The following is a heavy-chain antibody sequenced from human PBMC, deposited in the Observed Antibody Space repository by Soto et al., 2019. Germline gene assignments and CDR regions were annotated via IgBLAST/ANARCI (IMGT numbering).Heavy chain of an antibody. CDR2: INAHSGGT. CDR1: GFSFTGYY. CDR3: AKDLTRQLAYWLDP. Sequence: ASVKVSCKASGFSFTGYYIHWLRQAPGQGLEWMGWINAHSGGTEYAQKFQGRVTLTRDTSIATAYLTLTSLASDDTALYYCAKDLTRQLAYWLDPWGQGTQVTVS. D-gene: IGHD6-6*01. V-gene: IGHV1-2*02. J-gene: IGHJ5*02.